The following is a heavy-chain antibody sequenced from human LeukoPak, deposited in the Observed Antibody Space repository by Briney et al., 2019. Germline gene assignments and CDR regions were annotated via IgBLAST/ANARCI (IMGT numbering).Heavy chain of an antibody. Sequence: PSETLSLTCAVYGGSFSGYYWSWIRQPPGKGLEWIGEINHSGSTNYNPSLKSRVTISVDTSKNQFSLKLSSVTAADTAVYYCARGRGYSPGGLRYYYYYMDVWGKGTTVTVSS. V-gene: IGHV4-34*01. CDR1: GGSFSGYY. J-gene: IGHJ6*03. D-gene: IGHD5-18*01. CDR3: ARGRGYSPGGLRYYYYYMDV. CDR2: INHSGST.